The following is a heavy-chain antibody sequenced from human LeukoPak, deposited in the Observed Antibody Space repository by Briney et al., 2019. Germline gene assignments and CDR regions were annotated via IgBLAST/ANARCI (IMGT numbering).Heavy chain of an antibody. V-gene: IGHV3-72*01. D-gene: IGHD1-26*01. CDR3: TRVLGGGILWFDY. CDR1: GFTFSDHY. Sequence: PGGSLRLSCAASGFTFSDHYMDWVRQAPWKGPEGVGRTRNKANSYTTDYAASVKGRFTVSRDDSKSSLYLQITSLQAEDTAVYYCTRVLGGGILWFDYWGQGALVTVSS. J-gene: IGHJ5*01. CDR2: TRNKANSYTT.